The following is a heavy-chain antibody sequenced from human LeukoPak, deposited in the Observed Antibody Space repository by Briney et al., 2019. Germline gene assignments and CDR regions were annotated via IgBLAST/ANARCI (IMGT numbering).Heavy chain of an antibody. CDR1: GFTFSSYS. J-gene: IGHJ4*02. CDR3: ARKLEQWLVAPGDY. V-gene: IGHV3-21*01. Sequence: GGSLRLSCAASGFTFSSYSMNWVRQAPGKGLEWVSFISSGSSYKYYADSVKGRFTISRDNAKNSLYLQMNSLRAEDTAVYYCARKLEQWLVAPGDYWGQGTLVTVSS. CDR2: ISSGSSYK. D-gene: IGHD6-19*01.